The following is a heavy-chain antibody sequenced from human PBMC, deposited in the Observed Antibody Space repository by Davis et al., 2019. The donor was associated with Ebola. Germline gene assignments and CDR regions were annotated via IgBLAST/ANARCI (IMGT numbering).Heavy chain of an antibody. CDR1: GGSISSGDYY. CDR2: IYYSGST. D-gene: IGHD5-12*01. Sequence: PSETLSLTCTVSGGSISSGDYYWSWIRQPPGKGLEWIGYIYYSGSTYYNPSLKSRVTISVDTSKNQFSLKLSSVTAADTAVYYCARVLRGGWLRSTTTFDYWGQGTLVTVSS. V-gene: IGHV4-30-4*08. CDR3: ARVLRGGWLRSTTTFDY. J-gene: IGHJ4*02.